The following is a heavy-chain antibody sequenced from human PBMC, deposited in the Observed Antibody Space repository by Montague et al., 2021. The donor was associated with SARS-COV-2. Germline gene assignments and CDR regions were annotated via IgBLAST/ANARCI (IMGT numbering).Heavy chain of an antibody. CDR1: GGSFSGYY. CDR3: ARGRRILLWFGELLSGGDYYGGDV. CDR2: INHSGST. V-gene: IGHV4-34*01. J-gene: IGHJ6*02. Sequence: SETLSLTCAVYGGSFSGYYWSWIRQPPGKGLEWIGEINHSGSTNYNPSLKSRVTISVDTSQNQFSLKLSSVTAADAAVYYCARGRRILLWFGELLSGGDYYGGDVWGQGTTVTGSS. D-gene: IGHD3-10*01.